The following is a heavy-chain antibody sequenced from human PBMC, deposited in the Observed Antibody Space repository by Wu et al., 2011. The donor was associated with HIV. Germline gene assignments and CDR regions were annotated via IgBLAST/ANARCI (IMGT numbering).Heavy chain of an antibody. D-gene: IGHD1-14*01. J-gene: IGHJ6*03. CDR1: GGTFSSYA. V-gene: IGHV1-69*15. CDR2: IIPIFGTA. Sequence: QVQLVQSGAEVKKPGSSVKVSCKASGGTFSSYAISWVRQAPGQGLEWMGRIIPIFGTANNAQRFQGRVTMTADESTSTAYMELSSLRSEDTAVYYCARGIQEPAYTRHRGGLYYMDVWGKGTTVTVSS. CDR3: ARGIQEPAYTRHRGGLYYMDV.